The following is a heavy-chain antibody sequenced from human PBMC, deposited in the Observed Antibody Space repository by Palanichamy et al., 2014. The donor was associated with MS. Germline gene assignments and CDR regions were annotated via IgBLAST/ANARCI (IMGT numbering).Heavy chain of an antibody. Sequence: QVQLVESGGGVVQPGGSLRLSCAASGFTFTSYGMHWVRQAPGKGLEWVTYIRFDGSNKYYGDSVKGRFTISRDNSKNMLYLQMNSLRGEDTAVYYCAKDGSGRYPLVDQGMDVWGQGTTVAVSS. V-gene: IGHV3-30*02. D-gene: IGHD3-10*01. CDR2: IRFDGSNK. J-gene: IGHJ6*02. CDR1: GFTFTSYG. CDR3: AKDGSGRYPLVDQGMDV.